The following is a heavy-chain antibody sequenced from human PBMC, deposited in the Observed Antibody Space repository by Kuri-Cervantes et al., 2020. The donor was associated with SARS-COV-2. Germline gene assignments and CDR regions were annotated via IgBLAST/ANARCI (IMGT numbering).Heavy chain of an antibody. D-gene: IGHD2-2*01. J-gene: IGHJ3*02. V-gene: IGHV1-46*01. CDR1: GYTFTSYY. Sequence: ASVKVSCKASGYTFTSYYMHWVRQAPGRGLEWMGIINPSGGSTSYAQKFQGRVTMTRDTSTSTVYMELSSLRSEDTAVYYCAREDIVVVPAYYDDAFDIWGQGTMVTVSS. CDR3: AREDIVVVPAYYDDAFDI. CDR2: INPSGGST.